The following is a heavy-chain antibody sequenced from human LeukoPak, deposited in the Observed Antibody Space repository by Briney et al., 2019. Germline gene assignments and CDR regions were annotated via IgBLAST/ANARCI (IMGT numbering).Heavy chain of an antibody. CDR2: IHYSGNT. J-gene: IGHJ3*01. CDR3: ARRHQITSCSPYAFDV. V-gene: IGHV4-59*08. D-gene: IGHD2-21*01. CDR1: GASLTNYY. Sequence: SETLSLTCSVSGASLTNYYWSWIRQPPGKGLEWIGNIHYSGNTNYNPSLKSRVTTLVHMSTKSFSLELNSVTAADTAVYFCARRHQITSCSPYAFDVWGPGRMVTVSS.